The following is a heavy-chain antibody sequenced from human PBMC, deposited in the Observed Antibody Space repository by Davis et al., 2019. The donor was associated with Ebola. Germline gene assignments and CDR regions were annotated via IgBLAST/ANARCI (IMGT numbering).Heavy chain of an antibody. CDR1: GFTFSDYY. CDR2: ISSSGSTI. V-gene: IGHV3-11*04. D-gene: IGHD1-26*01. J-gene: IGHJ4*02. Sequence: GESLKISCAASGFTFSDYYMSWIRQAPGKGLEWVSYISSSGSTIYYADSVKGRFTISRDNSKNTLYLQMNSLRAEDTAVYYCARGWELLGFDYWGQGTLVTVSS. CDR3: ARGWELLGFDY.